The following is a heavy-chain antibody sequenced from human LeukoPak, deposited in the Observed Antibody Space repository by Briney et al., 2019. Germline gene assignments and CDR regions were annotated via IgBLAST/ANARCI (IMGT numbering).Heavy chain of an antibody. CDR3: ARDPVSSWYFSHGMDV. V-gene: IGHV3-66*01. CDR2: IYSGGST. D-gene: IGHD6-13*01. Sequence: PGGSLRLSCAASGFTFSSNYMSWDRQAPGKGLEWVSVIYSGGSTYYADSVKGRFTISRDNSKNTLYLQMNSLRAEDTAVYYCARDPVSSWYFSHGMDVWGQGTTVTVSS. CDR1: GFTFSSNY. J-gene: IGHJ6*02.